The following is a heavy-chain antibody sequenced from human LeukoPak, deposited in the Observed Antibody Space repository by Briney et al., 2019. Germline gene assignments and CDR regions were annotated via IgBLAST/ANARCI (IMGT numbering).Heavy chain of an antibody. CDR3: ARTLPGGTVADP. D-gene: IGHD4-23*01. J-gene: IGHJ5*02. CDR2: IYYSGST. CDR1: GGSISSSSYY. V-gene: IGHV4-39*01. Sequence: RPSETLSLTCTVSGGSISSSSYYWGWIRQPPGKGLEWTGSIYYSGSTYYNPSLKSRVTISVDTSKNQFSLKLSSVTAADTAVYYCARTLPGGTVADPWGQGTLVTVSS.